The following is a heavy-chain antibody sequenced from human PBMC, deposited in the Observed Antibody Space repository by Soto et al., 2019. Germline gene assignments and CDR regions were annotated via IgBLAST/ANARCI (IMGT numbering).Heavy chain of an antibody. CDR2: MNPYSGNT. J-gene: IGHJ4*02. Sequence: GASVKVSCKASGYTFTSYDINWVRQATGQGLEWMGWMNPYSGNTGYAQKFQGRVTMTRDTSITTAYMELSSLTSDDTAVYYCATRARIGAHLPLSFASWAQGTLVTVSS. CDR3: ATRARIGAHLPLSFAS. D-gene: IGHD3-16*02. CDR1: GYTFTSYD. V-gene: IGHV1-8*02.